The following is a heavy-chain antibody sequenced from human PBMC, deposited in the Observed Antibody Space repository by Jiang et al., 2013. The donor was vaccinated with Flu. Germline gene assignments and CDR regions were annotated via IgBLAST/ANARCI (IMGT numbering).Heavy chain of an antibody. J-gene: IGHJ2*01. Sequence: GLLKPSETLSLTCAVYGGSFSGYYWSWIRQPPGKGLEWIGEINHSGSTNYNPSLKSRVTISVDTSKNQFSLKLSSVTAADTAVYYCARGVVPAATQPGGYFDLWGRGTLVTVSS. CDR1: GGSFSGYY. CDR3: ARGVVPAATQPGGYFDL. V-gene: IGHV4-34*01. CDR2: INHSGST. D-gene: IGHD2-2*01.